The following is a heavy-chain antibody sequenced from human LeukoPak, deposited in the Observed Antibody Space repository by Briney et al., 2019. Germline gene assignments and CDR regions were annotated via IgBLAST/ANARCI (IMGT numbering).Heavy chain of an antibody. Sequence: PAETLSLTCTVSGGSISSYYWSWIRQPPGKGLEWIGYIYYSGSTNYNPYLKSRVTRSIDTTKNQFSLKLSSVTAADTAVYYCARHLYYYYGMDVWGQGTTVTVSS. CDR3: ARHLYYYYGMDV. J-gene: IGHJ6*02. CDR1: GGSISSYY. CDR2: IYYSGST. V-gene: IGHV4-59*08.